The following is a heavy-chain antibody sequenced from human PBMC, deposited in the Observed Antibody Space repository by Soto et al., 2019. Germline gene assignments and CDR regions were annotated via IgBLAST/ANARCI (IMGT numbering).Heavy chain of an antibody. D-gene: IGHD3-3*01. CDR3: ARAVGGYDFWSASYYYYYYMDV. V-gene: IGHV4-34*01. CDR2: INHSGST. Sequence: QVQLQQWGAGLLKPSETLSLTCAVYGGSFSGYYWSWIRQPPGRGLEWIGEINHSGSTNYNPSLKSRVTMSVDTSNTQFSLKLSSVTAADTAVYFCARAVGGYDFWSASYYYYYYMDVWGKGTTVTVSS. CDR1: GGSFSGYY. J-gene: IGHJ6*03.